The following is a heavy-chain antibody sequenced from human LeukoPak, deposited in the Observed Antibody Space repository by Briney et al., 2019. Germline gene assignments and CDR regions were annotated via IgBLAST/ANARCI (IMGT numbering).Heavy chain of an antibody. CDR3: ARIGYGSGSYYDY. CDR1: GFTFSSYV. J-gene: IGHJ4*02. Sequence: GGSLRLSXAASGFTFSSYVMSWVRQSPGKGLEWLSGISGSGGVSTNYADSVKGRFTISRDNSKNTLYLQMNSLRAEDTAVYYCARIGYGSGSYYDYWGQGTLVTVSS. V-gene: IGHV3-23*01. D-gene: IGHD3-10*01. CDR2: ISGSGGVST.